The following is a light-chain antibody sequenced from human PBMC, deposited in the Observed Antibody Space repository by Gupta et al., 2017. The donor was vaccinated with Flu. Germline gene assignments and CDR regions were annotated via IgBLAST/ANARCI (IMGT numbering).Light chain of an antibody. J-gene: IGKJ4*01. CDR3: QQRTNWPPEVT. V-gene: IGKV3-11*01. CDR2: DAS. Sequence: TLSLSPGERATLSCRASQSVSNYLAWYQQKPGQPPRLLIYDASNRATGIPARFSGSGSGTDFTLTISSLELDDFAVYYCQQRTNWPPEVTFGGGTKVDMK. CDR1: QSVSNY.